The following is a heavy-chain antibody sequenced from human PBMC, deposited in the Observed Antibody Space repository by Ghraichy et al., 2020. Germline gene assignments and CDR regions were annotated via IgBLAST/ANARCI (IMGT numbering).Heavy chain of an antibody. CDR3: ARVPKTYYYDSSGYYPFDY. Sequence: GGSLRLSCAASGFTFSSYWMHWVRQAPGKGLVWVSRINSDGSSTSYADSVKGRFTISRDNAKNTLYLQMNSLRAEDTAVYYCARVPKTYYYDSSGYYPFDYWGQGTLVTVSS. CDR1: GFTFSSYW. J-gene: IGHJ4*02. V-gene: IGHV3-74*01. D-gene: IGHD3-22*01. CDR2: INSDGSST.